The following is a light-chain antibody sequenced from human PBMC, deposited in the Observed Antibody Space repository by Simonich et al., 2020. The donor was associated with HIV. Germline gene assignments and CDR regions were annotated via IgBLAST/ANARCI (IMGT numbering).Light chain of an antibody. CDR2: KAS. CDR1: QSISSG. V-gene: IGKV1-5*03. Sequence: DIQMTQSPSTLSASVGDRVTITCRASQSISSGLAWYQQKPGKAPKLLIYKASSLESGVPSRFSGSGSGTEFTLTISSLQPDDFATYYCQQYNSYSHTFGQGTKLEIK. CDR3: QQYNSYSHT. J-gene: IGKJ2*01.